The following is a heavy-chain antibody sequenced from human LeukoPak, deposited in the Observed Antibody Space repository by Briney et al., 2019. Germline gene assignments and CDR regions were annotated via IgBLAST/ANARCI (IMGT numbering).Heavy chain of an antibody. CDR1: GFTFSSYG. V-gene: IGHV3-30*02. CDR2: IRYDGSNK. Sequence: GGSLRLSCAASGFTFSSYGMHWVRQAPGKGLEWVAFIRYDGSNKYYADSVKGRFTISRDNSKNTLYLQMNSLRAEDTAVYYCARSRRGGNALYYFDYWGQGTLVTVSS. CDR3: ARSRRGGNALYYFDY. J-gene: IGHJ4*02. D-gene: IGHD4-23*01.